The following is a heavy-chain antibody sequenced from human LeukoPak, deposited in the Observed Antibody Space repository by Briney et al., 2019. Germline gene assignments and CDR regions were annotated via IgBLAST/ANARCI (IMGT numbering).Heavy chain of an antibody. CDR1: GFTFSDHI. CDR2: VSGSGSTV. Sequence: GGSLGLSCAASGFTFSDHIMNWVRQLPGKRLEWVAYVSGSGSTVYYADSVKGRFTISRDNGKSSLYLQMNSLRAEDTAVYYCARDWGASIDYWGQGTLVTVSS. CDR3: ARDWGASIDY. J-gene: IGHJ4*02. D-gene: IGHD3-16*01. V-gene: IGHV3-48*01.